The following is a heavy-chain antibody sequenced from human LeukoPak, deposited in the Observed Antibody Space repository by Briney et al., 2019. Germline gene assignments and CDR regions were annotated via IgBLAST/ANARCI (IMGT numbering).Heavy chain of an antibody. D-gene: IGHD2-15*01. CDR3: ARQYCSGGSCYLTTDY. V-gene: IGHV3-21*01. J-gene: IGHJ4*02. CDR1: GFTFSSYS. CDR2: ITTSSSYI. Sequence: PGGSLRLSCAASGFTFSSYSMNWVRQAPGKGLEWVSSITTSSSYIYYADLVKGRFTISRDNATNSLYLQMNSLRAEDTAVYYCARQYCSGGSCYLTTDYWGQGTLVTVSS.